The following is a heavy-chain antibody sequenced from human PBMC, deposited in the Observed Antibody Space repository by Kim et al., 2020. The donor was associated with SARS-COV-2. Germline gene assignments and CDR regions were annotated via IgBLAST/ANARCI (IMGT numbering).Heavy chain of an antibody. J-gene: IGHJ4*02. CDR3: AKVRGSSWYKGLYYFDY. V-gene: IGHV3-23*01. D-gene: IGHD6-13*01. Sequence: VQGRFTISRDNSKNTLYLQMNSLRAEDTAVYYCAKVRGSSWYKGLYYFDYWGQGTLVTVSS.